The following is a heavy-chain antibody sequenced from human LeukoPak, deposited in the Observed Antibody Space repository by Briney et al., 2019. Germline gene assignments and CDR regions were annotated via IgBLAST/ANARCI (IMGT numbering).Heavy chain of an antibody. V-gene: IGHV4-34*08. Sequence: GSLRLSCAASGFTFSSYAMSWVRQPPGKGLEWIGEISHRGSTNYNPSLKSRVTISVDTSKNQFSLKLSSVTAADTAVYYRAGRRGDYSNYPPDFWGQGTLVTVSS. CDR1: GFTFSSYA. CDR2: ISHRGST. J-gene: IGHJ4*02. D-gene: IGHD4-11*01. CDR3: AGRRGDYSNYPPDF.